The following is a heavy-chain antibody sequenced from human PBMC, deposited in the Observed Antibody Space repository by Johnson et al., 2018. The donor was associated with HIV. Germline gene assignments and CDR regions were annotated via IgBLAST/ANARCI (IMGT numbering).Heavy chain of an antibody. V-gene: IGHV3-20*04. CDR3: AREGGALDAFDI. Sequence: EKLVESGGGVVRPGGSLRLSCTVAGFRFDDYGMSWVRQAPGKGLEWISTINWNGGRTGYVDSLKGRFTISRDNAKNSLYLQMNSLRAEDTAVYYCAREGGALDAFDIWGQGTMVTVSS. J-gene: IGHJ3*02. CDR2: INWNGGRT. CDR1: GFRFDDYG. D-gene: IGHD1-26*01.